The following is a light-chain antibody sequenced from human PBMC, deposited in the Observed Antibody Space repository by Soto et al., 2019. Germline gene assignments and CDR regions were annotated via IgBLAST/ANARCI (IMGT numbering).Light chain of an antibody. CDR2: VAS. CDR1: QGISNY. Sequence: DIQLTQSPSFLSASEGDRVTVTCRASQGISNYLAWYQQKPGKAPKLLINVASTLQSGVPSRFSGSGSGTEFTLIISSLQTEDSATYYCQQFNSFPRTFGQGTKVEIK. V-gene: IGKV1-9*01. CDR3: QQFNSFPRT. J-gene: IGKJ1*01.